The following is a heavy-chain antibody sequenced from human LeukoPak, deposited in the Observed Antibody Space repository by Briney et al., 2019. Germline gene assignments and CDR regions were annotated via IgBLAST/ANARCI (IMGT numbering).Heavy chain of an antibody. Sequence: GGSLRLSCEASGFTFSNYGMNWVRQAPGKGLEWVSFTDTSGNYIYYADSVKGRFTISRDNARNLLFLQMNGLRAEDTAVYYCARGRSITLLRGVAMSDGFDIWGQGAMVAVSS. J-gene: IGHJ3*02. CDR2: TDTSGNYI. CDR3: ARGRSITLLRGVAMSDGFDI. V-gene: IGHV3-21*06. CDR1: GFTFSNYG. D-gene: IGHD3-10*01.